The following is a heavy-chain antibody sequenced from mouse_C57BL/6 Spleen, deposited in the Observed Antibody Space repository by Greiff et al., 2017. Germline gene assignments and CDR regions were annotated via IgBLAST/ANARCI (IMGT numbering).Heavy chain of an antibody. J-gene: IGHJ2*01. CDR1: GYTFTDYY. Sequence: VQLKQSGPELVKPGASVKISCKASGYTFTDYYMNWVKQSHGKSLEWIGDINPNNGGTSYNQKFKGKATLTVDKSSSTAYMELRSLTSEDSAVYYCARYGNYFDYWGQGTTLTVSS. CDR3: ARYGNYFDY. CDR2: INPNNGGT. V-gene: IGHV1-26*01. D-gene: IGHD2-1*01.